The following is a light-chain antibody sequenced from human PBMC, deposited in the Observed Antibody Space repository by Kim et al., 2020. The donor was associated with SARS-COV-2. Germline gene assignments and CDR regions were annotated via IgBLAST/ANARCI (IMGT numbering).Light chain of an antibody. V-gene: IGLV1-44*01. J-gene: IGLJ3*02. Sequence: RVTLSCSGSRSNLGSNTVNWCKQFPGTAPKLLIFSNNRRTAGVPDRFSGSKSGTSASLAVSGLQSEDEADYYCASWDDRLDGRVFGGGTKLTVL. CDR3: ASWDDRLDGRV. CDR1: RSNLGSNT. CDR2: SNN.